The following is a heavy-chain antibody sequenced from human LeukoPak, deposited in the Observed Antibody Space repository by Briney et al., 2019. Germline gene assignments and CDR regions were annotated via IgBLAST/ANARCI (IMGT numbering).Heavy chain of an antibody. J-gene: IGHJ6*03. Sequence: ASVKVSCKASGYIFTGYYMHWVRQAPGQGLEWMGWINPNSGGTNYAQKFQGRVTMTRDTSISTAYMELSRLRSDDTAVYYCARGPSITMVRGGQWYYYMDVWGKGTTVTISS. CDR2: INPNSGGT. CDR3: ARGPSITMVRGGQWYYYMDV. D-gene: IGHD3-10*01. V-gene: IGHV1-2*02. CDR1: GYIFTGYY.